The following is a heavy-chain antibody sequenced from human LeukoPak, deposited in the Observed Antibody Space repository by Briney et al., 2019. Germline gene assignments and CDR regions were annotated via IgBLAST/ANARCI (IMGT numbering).Heavy chain of an antibody. CDR3: ARAYYDFWSGTHFDY. D-gene: IGHD3-3*01. Sequence: ASVKVPCKASGYTFTSYYLHWVRQAPGQGLEWMGIINPSGGSTSYAQKFQGRVAMTRDTSTSTVYMELSSLRSEDTAVYYCARAYYDFWSGTHFDYWGQGTLVTVSS. J-gene: IGHJ4*02. CDR1: GYTFTSYY. CDR2: INPSGGST. V-gene: IGHV1-46*01.